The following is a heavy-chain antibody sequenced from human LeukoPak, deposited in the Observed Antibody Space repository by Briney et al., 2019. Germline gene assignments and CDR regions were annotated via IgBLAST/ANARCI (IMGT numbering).Heavy chain of an antibody. J-gene: IGHJ4*02. CDR2: INDSGST. CDR3: ARGVSHRDFDWLFY. CDR1: GGSFRGYY. Sequence: SETLSLTCAVYGGSFRGYYWSWIRQPPGKGLEWIGEINDSGSTHYNTSLNSRVTISVDTSKNQVYLKLSSVTAADTAIYYCARGVSHRDFDWLFYWGQGTLVAVSS. D-gene: IGHD3-9*01. V-gene: IGHV4-34*01.